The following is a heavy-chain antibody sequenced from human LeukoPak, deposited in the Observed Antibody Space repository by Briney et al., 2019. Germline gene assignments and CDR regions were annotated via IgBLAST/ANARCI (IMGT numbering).Heavy chain of an antibody. V-gene: IGHV1-2*04. CDR3: ARSDIEYSYDY. J-gene: IGHJ4*02. CDR2: INPNSGGT. CDR1: GYTLTELS. D-gene: IGHD5-18*01. Sequence: ASVKVSCKVSGYTLTELSMHWVRQAPGQGLEWMGWINPNSGGTNYAQKFQGWVTMTRDTSISTAYMELSRLRSDDTAVYYCARSDIEYSYDYWGQGTLVTVSS.